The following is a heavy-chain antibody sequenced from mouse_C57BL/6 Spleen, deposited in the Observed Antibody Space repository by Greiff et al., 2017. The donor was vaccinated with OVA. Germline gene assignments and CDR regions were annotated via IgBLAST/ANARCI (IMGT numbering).Heavy chain of an antibody. CDR2: IDPSDSYT. CDR3: ARWGYSNYDAMDY. Sequence: VQLQQPGAELVMPGASVKLSCKASGYTFTSYWMHWVKQRPGQGLEWIGEIDPSDSYTNYNQKFKGKSTLTVDKSSSTAYMQLSSLTSEDSAVYYCARWGYSNYDAMDYWGQGTSVTVSS. D-gene: IGHD2-5*01. V-gene: IGHV1-69*01. J-gene: IGHJ4*01. CDR1: GYTFTSYW.